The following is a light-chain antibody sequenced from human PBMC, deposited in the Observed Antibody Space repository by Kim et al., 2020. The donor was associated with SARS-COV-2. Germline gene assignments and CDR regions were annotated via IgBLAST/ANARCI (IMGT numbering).Light chain of an antibody. CDR3: QVWHSSSDQWV. J-gene: IGLJ3*02. Sequence: PGKTARITCGGNNIGSKSVHWYQQKPGQAPVLVIYYDSDRPSGIPERFSGSNSGNTATLTISRVEAGDEADYYCQVWHSSSDQWVFGGGTQLTVL. CDR1: NIGSKS. CDR2: YDS. V-gene: IGLV3-21*04.